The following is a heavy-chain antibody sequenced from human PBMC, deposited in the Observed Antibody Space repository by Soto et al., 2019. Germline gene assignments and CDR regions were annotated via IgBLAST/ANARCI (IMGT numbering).Heavy chain of an antibody. CDR2: LSNDGSNK. D-gene: IGHD3-22*01. V-gene: IGHV3-30*18. Sequence: GGSLRLSCAASGFTFRSYGMHWVRQAPCKGLEWVAVLSNDGSNKYYADSVKGRFTISRDNSKNTLYLQVNSLRAEDTAVYYCAKSVLYDSSGYYYPQAYYYGMDVWGQGTTVTVSS. J-gene: IGHJ6*02. CDR1: GFTFRSYG. CDR3: AKSVLYDSSGYYYPQAYYYGMDV.